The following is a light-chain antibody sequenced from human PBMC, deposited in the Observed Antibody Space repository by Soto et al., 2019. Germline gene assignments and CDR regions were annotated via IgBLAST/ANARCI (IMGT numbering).Light chain of an antibody. CDR2: AAS. Sequence: DLPMTQSPSSLSASVGDRVTITCRASQSISSYLNWYQQKPGKAPKLLIYAASSLQSGVPSRFSGSGSGTDFTLTISSLQPEDFATYYCQQSYSTLSTFGQGTKLEIK. J-gene: IGKJ2*01. CDR1: QSISSY. CDR3: QQSYSTLST. V-gene: IGKV1-39*01.